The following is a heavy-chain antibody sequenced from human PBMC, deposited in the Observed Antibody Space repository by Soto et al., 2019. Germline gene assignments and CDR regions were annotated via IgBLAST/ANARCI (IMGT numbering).Heavy chain of an antibody. Sequence: QVQLQESGPGLVKPSQTLSLTCTVSGGSISSDGSYWSWIRQHPGKDLEWIAYIYYTGGTYTNPSLTSRATISADTSKNQFSLKLKSVTAADTAMYFCARALVGSTVEGFEIWGQGTLVTGSS. D-gene: IGHD1-26*01. CDR3: ARALVGSTVEGFEI. V-gene: IGHV4-31*03. CDR2: IYYTGGT. CDR1: GGSISSDGSY. J-gene: IGHJ3*02.